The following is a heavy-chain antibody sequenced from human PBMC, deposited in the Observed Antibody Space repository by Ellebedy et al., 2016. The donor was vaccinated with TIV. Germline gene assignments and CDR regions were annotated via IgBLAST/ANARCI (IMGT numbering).Heavy chain of an antibody. Sequence: ASVKVSCXASGYTFTSYGISWVRQAPGQGLEWMGWISAYNSNTNYAQKLQGRVTMTTDTSTSTAYMELRSLRSDDTAVYYCARDRPTLNYYYYGMDVWGQGTTVTVSS. CDR3: ARDRPTLNYYYYGMDV. CDR2: ISAYNSNT. V-gene: IGHV1-18*01. CDR1: GYTFTSYG. J-gene: IGHJ6*02.